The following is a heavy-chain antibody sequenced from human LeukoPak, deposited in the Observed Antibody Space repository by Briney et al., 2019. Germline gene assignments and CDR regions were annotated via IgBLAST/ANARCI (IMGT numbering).Heavy chain of an antibody. CDR2: ISASGGST. V-gene: IGHV3-23*01. J-gene: IGHJ4*02. D-gene: IGHD3-22*01. CDR3: AKVPYDSSAYYSDY. CDR1: GFTFSSYA. Sequence: GGSLRLSCAASGFTFSSYAMNWVRQAPGKGLEWVSAISASGGSTFYADSVKGRFTISRDNSKNTLYLQVNSLRAEDTAVYYCAKVPYDSSAYYSDYWGQGTLVTVSS.